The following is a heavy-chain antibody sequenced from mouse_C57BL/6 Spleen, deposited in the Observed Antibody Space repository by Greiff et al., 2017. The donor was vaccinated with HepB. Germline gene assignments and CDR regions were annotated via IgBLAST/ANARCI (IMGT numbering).Heavy chain of an antibody. V-gene: IGHV3-6*01. CDR1: GYSITSGYY. Sequence: EVKLEESGPGLVKPSQSLSLTCSVTGYSITSGYYWNWIRQFPGNKLEWMGYISYDGSNNYNPSLKNRISITRDTSKNQFFLKLNSVTTEDTATYYCARGGGWLPVYYFDYWGQGTTLTVSS. CDR2: ISYDGSN. J-gene: IGHJ2*01. D-gene: IGHD2-3*01. CDR3: ARGGGWLPVYYFDY.